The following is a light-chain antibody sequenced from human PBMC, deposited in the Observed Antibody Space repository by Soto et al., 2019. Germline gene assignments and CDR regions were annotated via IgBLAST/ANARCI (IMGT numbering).Light chain of an antibody. CDR1: QSVSSN. V-gene: IGKV3-15*01. J-gene: IGKJ5*01. CDR2: GAS. CDR3: KQYNNWPPIT. Sequence: EIVMTQSPATLSVSPGERDTLSCRASQSVSSNLAWYQQKPGQAPRLLLYGASTRATGIPARFSGSGSGTEFTLTIGSLQSEDFAVYYCKQYNNWPPITFGQGTRLEIK.